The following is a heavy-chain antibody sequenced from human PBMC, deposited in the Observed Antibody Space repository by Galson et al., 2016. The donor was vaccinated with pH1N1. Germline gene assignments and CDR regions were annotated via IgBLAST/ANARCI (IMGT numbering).Heavy chain of an antibody. CDR2: VNPGGSTI. CDR3: ARQYDFGDYRGNAFDI. D-gene: IGHD4-17*01. J-gene: IGHJ3*02. CDR1: GYIFTSQW. V-gene: IGHV5-51*03. Sequence: QSGAEVKKPGKSLKISCKASGYIFTSQWIAWVRQVPGKGLEWVGVVNPGGSTIRYSPSFQGQVTISSDKSISTAYLQWISLRASDTAMYYCARQYDFGDYRGNAFDIWGQGTVVIVSS.